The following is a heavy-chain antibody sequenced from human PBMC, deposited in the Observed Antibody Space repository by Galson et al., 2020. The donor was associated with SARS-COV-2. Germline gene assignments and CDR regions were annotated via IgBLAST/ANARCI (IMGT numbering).Heavy chain of an antibody. V-gene: IGHV1-58*01. Sequence: SVKVSCKASGFTFTSSAVHWVRQARGQRLEWIGWIVVGSGNTNYAQKFQERVTITRDMSTSTAYMELSSLRSEDTAVYYCAAPDCSSTSCYDAFDIWGQGTMVTVSS. J-gene: IGHJ3*02. CDR3: AAPDCSSTSCYDAFDI. CDR1: GFTFTSSA. CDR2: IVVGSGNT. D-gene: IGHD2-2*01.